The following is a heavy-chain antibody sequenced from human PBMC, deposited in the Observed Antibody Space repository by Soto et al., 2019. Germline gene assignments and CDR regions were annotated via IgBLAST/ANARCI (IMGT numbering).Heavy chain of an antibody. J-gene: IGHJ4*02. V-gene: IGHV5-10-1*01. CDR2: VDPSDSYT. D-gene: IGHD2-21*02. CDR1: RYSFTSYW. CDR3: ARLKYCGGDCYSVSFDY. Sequence: GESLKISCKGPRYSFTSYWISWVRQMPGKGLEWMGRVDPSDSYTNYSPSFQGHVTISADKSISTAYLQWSSLKASDTAMYYCARLKYCGGDCYSVSFDYWGQGTRVTVSS.